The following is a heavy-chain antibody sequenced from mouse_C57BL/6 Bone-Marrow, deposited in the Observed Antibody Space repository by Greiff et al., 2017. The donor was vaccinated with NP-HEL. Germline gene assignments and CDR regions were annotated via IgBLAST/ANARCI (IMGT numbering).Heavy chain of an antibody. J-gene: IGHJ3*01. CDR3: ARVDWDPFAY. CDR2: ISDGGSYT. Sequence: EVKLVESGGGLVKPGGSLKLSCAASGFTFSSYAMSWVRQTPEKRLEWVATISDGGSYTYYPDNVKGRFTISRDNAKNNLYLQMSHLKSEDTAMYYCARVDWDPFAYWGQGTLVTVSA. D-gene: IGHD4-1*01. V-gene: IGHV5-4*03. CDR1: GFTFSSYA.